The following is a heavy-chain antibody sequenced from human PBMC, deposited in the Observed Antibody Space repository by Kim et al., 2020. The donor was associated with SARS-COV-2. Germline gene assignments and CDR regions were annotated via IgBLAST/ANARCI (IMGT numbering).Heavy chain of an antibody. CDR2: ISSSGGSR. V-gene: IGHV3-23*01. J-gene: IGHJ4*02. CDR1: GFTFSSYA. CDR3: ARRAATVTVSKNGAGHYYFEY. Sequence: GGSLRLSCAASGFTFSSYAMSWVRQAPGKGLEWVSGISSSGGSRYYADSVKGRFTISRDNSKNTLYLQMNSLRVEDTAVYYCARRAATVTVSKNGAGHYYFEYWGQGTLVTVSS. D-gene: IGHD4-17*01.